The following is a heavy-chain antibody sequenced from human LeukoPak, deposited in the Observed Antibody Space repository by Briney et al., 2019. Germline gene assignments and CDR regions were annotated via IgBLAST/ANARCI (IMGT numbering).Heavy chain of an antibody. CDR1: GFTFTSYA. D-gene: IGHD5-12*01. Sequence: PGGSLRLSCAASGFTFTSYAMSWVRQAPGKGLEWVSIISGSGGSTYYADSVKGRFTISRDNSKNTMFLQINSLRAEDTAVYYCAKAVVVPTIFGYYFDYWGQGTLLTVSS. V-gene: IGHV3-23*01. CDR2: ISGSGGST. J-gene: IGHJ4*02. CDR3: AKAVVVPTIFGYYFDY.